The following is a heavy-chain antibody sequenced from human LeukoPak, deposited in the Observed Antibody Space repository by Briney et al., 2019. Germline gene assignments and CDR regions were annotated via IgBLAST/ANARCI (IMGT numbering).Heavy chain of an antibody. CDR3: ARETTMGLFDY. V-gene: IGHV4-61*01. D-gene: IGHD5-18*01. CDR1: GGSVSSGSYY. J-gene: IGHJ4*02. Sequence: SETLSLTCTLSGGSVSSGSYYWSWIRQPPGMGLEWIGYIYYSGSTNYNPSLKSRVTISVDTSKNQFSLKLSSVTAADTAVYYCARETTMGLFDYWGQGTLVTVSS. CDR2: IYYSGST.